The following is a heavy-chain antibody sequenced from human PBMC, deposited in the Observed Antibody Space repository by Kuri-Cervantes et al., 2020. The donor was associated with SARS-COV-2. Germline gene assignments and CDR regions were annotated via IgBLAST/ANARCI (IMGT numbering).Heavy chain of an antibody. D-gene: IGHD2-8*02. CDR3: ARGYCTGGVCWKPFDY. J-gene: IGHJ4*02. Sequence: ETLSLTCAATGFTSSSYSMNWVRQAPGKGLEWVSYISSSSSTIYYADSVKGRSTISRDNAKNSLYLQMNSLRDEDTAVYYCARGYCTGGVCWKPFDYWGQGTLVTVSS. CDR2: ISSSSSTI. CDR1: GFTSSSYS. V-gene: IGHV3-48*02.